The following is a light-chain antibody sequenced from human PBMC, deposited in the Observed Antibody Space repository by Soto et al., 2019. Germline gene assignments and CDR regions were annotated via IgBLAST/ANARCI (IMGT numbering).Light chain of an antibody. J-gene: IGKJ4*01. CDR3: QQRSTWFLT. V-gene: IGKV3-11*01. Sequence: EIVLTQSPATLSLSPGERATLSCRASQSVSSYLAWYQQKPGQAPRLLIYDASNRATGIPARFSGSGSGTDFTLTISSLEPEDFAVYYCQQRSTWFLTFGGRTKLEIK. CDR1: QSVSSY. CDR2: DAS.